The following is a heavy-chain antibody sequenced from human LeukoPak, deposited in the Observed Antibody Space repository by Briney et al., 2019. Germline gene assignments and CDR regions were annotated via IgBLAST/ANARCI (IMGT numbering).Heavy chain of an antibody. Sequence: GRSLRFSSAASGFTFDDYTMHWFRRPPGRGRGGVSGIIWNSGSIGYEDSVKGRFTISRDNAKNSLYPQMNSLSAEERALYYCAKDAGVGLLGSSAFDIWGQGTMVTVSS. J-gene: IGHJ3*02. CDR3: AKDAGVGLLGSSAFDI. CDR1: GFTFDDYT. V-gene: IGHV3-9*01. CDR2: IIWNSGSI. D-gene: IGHD3-10*02.